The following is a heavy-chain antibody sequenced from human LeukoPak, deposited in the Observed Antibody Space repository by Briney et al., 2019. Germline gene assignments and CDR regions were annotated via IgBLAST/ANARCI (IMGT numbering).Heavy chain of an antibody. J-gene: IGHJ3*02. D-gene: IGHD5-18*01. V-gene: IGHV3-30*02. CDR1: GFTFSSYG. CDR2: IRYDGSNK. Sequence: GGSLRLSCAASGFTFSSYGMHWVRQAPGKGLEWVAFIRYDGSNKYYADSVKGRFTISRDNSKNTLYLQMNSLRAEDTAVYYCAKDRAYSYGQPRPSDAFDIWGQGTMVTVSS. CDR3: AKDRAYSYGQPRPSDAFDI.